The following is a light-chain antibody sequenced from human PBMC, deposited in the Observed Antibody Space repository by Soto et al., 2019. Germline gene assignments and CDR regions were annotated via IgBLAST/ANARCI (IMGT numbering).Light chain of an antibody. J-gene: IGKJ5*01. CDR1: QSVSTN. V-gene: IGKV3-15*01. Sequence: EIVMTQSPATLSVSLGERATLSCRASQSVSTNLAWYQQKPGQAPRLLIYATSTRATGIPDRFTGSGSGTEFTLTISSLQSEDFAVYHCQQYDNKPPITFGQGTRLEIK. CDR3: QQYDNKPPIT. CDR2: ATS.